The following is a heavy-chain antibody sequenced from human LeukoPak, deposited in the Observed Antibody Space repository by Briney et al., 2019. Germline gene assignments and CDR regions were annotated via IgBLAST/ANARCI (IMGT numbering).Heavy chain of an antibody. CDR3: VRDFRSADY. J-gene: IGHJ4*02. CDR1: GFTYSTYC. Sequence: GGSLRLSCAASGFTYSTYCMHWVRQAPGKGPMWVSRICPDGTVTNYADSVKARFIISRDNARNTVYLQMNSLRVEDTAVYYCVRDFRSADYWGQGTLVTVSS. V-gene: IGHV3-74*01. CDR2: ICPDGTVT.